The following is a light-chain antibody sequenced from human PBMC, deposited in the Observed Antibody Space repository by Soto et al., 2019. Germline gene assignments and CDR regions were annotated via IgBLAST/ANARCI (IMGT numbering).Light chain of an antibody. V-gene: IGKV3-15*01. CDR3: CQYDDGPYT. CDR2: AAS. CDR1: QSVGSN. Sequence: VMTQSPGTLSVSPGERGTLSCRASQSVGSNVAWYQQIPGQTPRLLIYAASTRATDIPVRFSGTGSGTEFTLTISSLQSEDVALYYCCQYDDGPYTVGQGTKVDSK. J-gene: IGKJ2*01.